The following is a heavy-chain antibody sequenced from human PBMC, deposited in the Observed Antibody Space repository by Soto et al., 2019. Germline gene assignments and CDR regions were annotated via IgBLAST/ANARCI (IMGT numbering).Heavy chain of an antibody. J-gene: IGHJ4*02. Sequence: QVQLVESGGGVVQPGRSLRLSCAASGFTFSSYGMHWVRQAPGKGLEWVAVISYDGSNKYYADSVKGRFTISRDNSKNTLYLQMNSLRAEDTAVYYCAKARSGWKRSFDYWGQGTLVTVSS. CDR3: AKARSGWKRSFDY. V-gene: IGHV3-30*18. D-gene: IGHD6-19*01. CDR1: GFTFSSYG. CDR2: ISYDGSNK.